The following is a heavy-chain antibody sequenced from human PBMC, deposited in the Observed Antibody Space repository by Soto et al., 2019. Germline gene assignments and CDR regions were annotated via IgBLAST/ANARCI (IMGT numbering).Heavy chain of an antibody. V-gene: IGHV3-48*01. CDR3: ARWSYLDY. D-gene: IGHD3-3*01. Sequence: GGSLRLSCSVSGLTVTTYNFNWVRQAPGKGLEWISFINPGSVTRHYADSVKGRFTISRDTSQSTLYLQMNSLRADDTAMYYCARWSYLDYWGQGTRVTVSS. CDR1: GLTVTTYN. J-gene: IGHJ4*02. CDR2: INPGSVTR.